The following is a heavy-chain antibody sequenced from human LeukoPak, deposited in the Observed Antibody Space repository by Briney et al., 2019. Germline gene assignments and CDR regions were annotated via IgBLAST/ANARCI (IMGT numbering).Heavy chain of an antibody. J-gene: IGHJ4*02. D-gene: IGHD3-22*01. CDR2: IYQSGST. Sequence: SETLSLTCAVYGGSFSGYYWSWIRQPPGKGLEWIGYIYQSGSTYYNPSLKSRVTMSVDRSKNQFSLKLSSVTAADTAVYYCARGDDTGGSYHVGHYWGQGTLVTVSS. V-gene: IGHV4-34*01. CDR3: ARGDDTGGSYHVGHY. CDR1: GGSFSGYY.